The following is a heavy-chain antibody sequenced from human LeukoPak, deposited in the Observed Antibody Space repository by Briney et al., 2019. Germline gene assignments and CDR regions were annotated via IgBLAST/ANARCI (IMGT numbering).Heavy chain of an antibody. D-gene: IGHD3-10*01. V-gene: IGHV3-21*06. Sequence: NAAGSLRLSCAASGFTFSTFGMNWVRQAPGKGLEWVSSISGSSSSIYYADSVKGRFTISRDNAKNSLYLQMNSLRAEDTAVYYCAISPVRSGIGYWGQGTLVTVSS. CDR3: AISPVRSGIGY. CDR1: GFTFSTFG. CDR2: ISGSSSSI. J-gene: IGHJ4*02.